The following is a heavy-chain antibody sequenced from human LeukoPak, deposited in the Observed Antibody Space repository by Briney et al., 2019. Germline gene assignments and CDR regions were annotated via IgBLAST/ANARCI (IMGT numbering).Heavy chain of an antibody. V-gene: IGHV1-18*01. Sequence: ASVKVSCKASGYTFTSYGISWVRQAPGQGLEWMGWISAYNGNTNYAQKLQGRVTMTTDTSTSTANMELRSLRSDDTAVYYCAREGYYDSSGYYYANAFDIWGQGTMVTVSS. CDR3: AREGYYDSSGYYYANAFDI. CDR2: ISAYNGNT. J-gene: IGHJ3*02. D-gene: IGHD3-22*01. CDR1: GYTFTSYG.